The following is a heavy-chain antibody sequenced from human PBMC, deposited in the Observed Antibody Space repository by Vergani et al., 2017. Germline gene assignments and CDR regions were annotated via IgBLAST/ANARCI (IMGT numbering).Heavy chain of an antibody. V-gene: IGHV3-23*04. CDR2: ISGSGVSA. CDR3: AKQYFVSGNYLFDY. CDR1: GFSFNSYW. D-gene: IGHD3-10*01. J-gene: IGHJ4*02. Sequence: DVHLAESGGGFFQPGGSLRLSCSASGFSFNSYWMHWVRQVPGLGLGWVSGISGSGVSAYYTDSVKGRFTISRDNSKNMLFLQMNNLRTEDTAIYYCAKQYFVSGNYLFDYWGQGTLVTVSS.